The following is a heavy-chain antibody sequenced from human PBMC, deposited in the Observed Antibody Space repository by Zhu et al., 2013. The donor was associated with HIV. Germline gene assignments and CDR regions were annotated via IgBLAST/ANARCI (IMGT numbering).Heavy chain of an antibody. CDR1: GYTFTSYG. D-gene: IGHD1-26*01. Sequence: VQLVQSGAEVKEPGASVKVSCKASGYTFTSYGINWVRQAPGQGLEWMGWISTYNGNTNYAQKLQGRVTMTTDTSTSTAYMELRSLRSDDTAVYYCARGDSGNYYYYGLDVWGQGTTVTVSS. V-gene: IGHV1-18*01. CDR3: ARGDSGNYYYYGLDV. J-gene: IGHJ6*02. CDR2: ISTYNGNT.